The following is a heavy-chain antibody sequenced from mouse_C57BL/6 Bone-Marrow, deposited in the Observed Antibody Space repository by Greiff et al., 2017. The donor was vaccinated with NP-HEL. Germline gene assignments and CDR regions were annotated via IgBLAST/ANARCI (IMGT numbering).Heavy chain of an antibody. V-gene: IGHV1-39*01. J-gene: IGHJ2*01. CDR2: INPNYGTT. D-gene: IGHD2-3*01. CDR3: ARWLLVGYNFDY. CDR1: GYSFTDYN. Sequence: EVQVVESGPELVKPGASVKISCKASGYSFTDYNMNWVKQSNGKSLEWIGVINPNYGTTSYNQKFKGKATLTVDQTSSTAYMQLNSLTSEDSAVYDCARWLLVGYNFDYWGQGTTLTVTS.